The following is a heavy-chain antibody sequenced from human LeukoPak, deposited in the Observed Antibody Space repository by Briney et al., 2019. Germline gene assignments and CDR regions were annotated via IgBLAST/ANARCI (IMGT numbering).Heavy chain of an antibody. V-gene: IGHV3-30*02. CDR3: AKDLTRAAQGQFDY. CDR1: GFTFSSYG. Sequence: AGGSLRLSCAASGFTFSSYGMHWVRQAPGKGLERVAFIRYDGSNKYYADSVKGRFTISRDNSKNTLYLQMNSLRAEDTAVYYCAKDLTRAAQGQFDYWGQGTLVTVS. CDR2: IRYDGSNK. J-gene: IGHJ4*02. D-gene: IGHD6-13*01.